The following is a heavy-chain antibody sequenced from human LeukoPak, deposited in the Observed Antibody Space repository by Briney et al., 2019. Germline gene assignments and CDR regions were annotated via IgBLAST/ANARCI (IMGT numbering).Heavy chain of an antibody. Sequence: ASVKVSCKASGYTFTGYYRHWVRQAPGQGVEGMGWINPNSGGTNYAQKFQGRVTMTRDTSISTAYMELSRLRSDDTAVYYCARDLSSGWDSGYWGQGTLVTVSS. CDR1: GYTFTGYY. CDR3: ARDLSSGWDSGY. D-gene: IGHD6-19*01. J-gene: IGHJ4*02. V-gene: IGHV1-2*02. CDR2: INPNSGGT.